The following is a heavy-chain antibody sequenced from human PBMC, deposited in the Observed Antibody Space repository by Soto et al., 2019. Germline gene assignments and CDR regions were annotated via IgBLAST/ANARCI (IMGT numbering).Heavy chain of an antibody. Sequence: QVQLVQSGAEVKKPGASVKVSCKASGYTFTGYYMHWVRQAPGQGLEWMGWINPNSGGTNYAQKYQGWVTMTRDTSISTAYMELSRLRSDDTAVYYCARFSTPIPLYTRVGGAFDIWGQGTMVTVSS. J-gene: IGHJ3*02. D-gene: IGHD2-15*01. V-gene: IGHV1-2*04. CDR1: GYTFTGYY. CDR2: INPNSGGT. CDR3: ARFSTPIPLYTRVGGAFDI.